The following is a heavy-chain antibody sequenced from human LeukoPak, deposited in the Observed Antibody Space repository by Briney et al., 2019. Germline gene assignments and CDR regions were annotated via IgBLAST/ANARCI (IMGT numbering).Heavy chain of an antibody. CDR3: ANSWGGRGDYFDL. CDR2: ISSSSSYI. D-gene: IGHD3-16*01. V-gene: IGHV3-21*01. J-gene: IGHJ2*01. Sequence: PGGSLRLSCAASGFTFSSYSMNWVRQAPGKGLEWVSSISSSSSYIYYADSVKGRFTISRDNAKNTLYLQMNSLRVEDTAVYHCANSWGGRGDYFDLWGRGTLVTVSS. CDR1: GFTFSSYS.